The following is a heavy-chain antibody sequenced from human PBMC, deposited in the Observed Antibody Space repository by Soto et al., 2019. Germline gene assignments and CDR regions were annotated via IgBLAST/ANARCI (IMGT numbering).Heavy chain of an antibody. CDR1: GFNINNYG. J-gene: IGHJ4*02. Sequence: EVQLLESGGGFVQPGGSLRLSCAASGFNINNYGMSWVRQAPGKGLEWVSTIRGNGGSTYYADSVKGRFTITRGDSKNTLYLQMKSLRADDTAVYYCAKDVNYDILAGYYYYWGQGTMVTVSS. CDR2: IRGNGGST. CDR3: AKDVNYDILAGYYYY. D-gene: IGHD3-9*01. V-gene: IGHV3-23*01.